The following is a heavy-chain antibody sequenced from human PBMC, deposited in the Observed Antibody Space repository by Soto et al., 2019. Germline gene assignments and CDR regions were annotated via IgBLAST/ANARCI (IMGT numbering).Heavy chain of an antibody. J-gene: IGHJ4*02. CDR3: ARDQLRPGILYSLGVLLPEYGL. CDR2: ISVSGNNA. V-gene: IGHV3-23*01. Sequence: GGSLRLSCAASGFAFSTFAMTWVRQAPGKGLEWVAAISVSGNNAYYADSVKGRFTISRDNSQNSVFLQMSSLRADDMAAYYCARDQLRPGILYSLGVLLPEYGLWGQGTLVTVSS. CDR1: GFAFSTFA. D-gene: IGHD3-22*01.